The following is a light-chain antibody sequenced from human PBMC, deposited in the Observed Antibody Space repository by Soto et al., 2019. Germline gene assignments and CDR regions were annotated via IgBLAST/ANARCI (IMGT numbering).Light chain of an antibody. CDR3: MQATQPYT. V-gene: IGKV2-24*01. CDR2: MIS. CDR1: QSLVHSDGNTY. J-gene: IGKJ2*01. Sequence: DFVMTQTPLSSPVTLGQPASISCRSSQSLVHSDGNTYLSWLHQRPGQPPRLLIYMISIRFSGVPDRFSGRGAGTDFTLKISRVEAEDVGVYYCMQATQPYTFGQGTKLEIK.